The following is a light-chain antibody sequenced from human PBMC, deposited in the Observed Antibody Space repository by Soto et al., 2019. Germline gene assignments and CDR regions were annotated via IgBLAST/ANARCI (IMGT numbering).Light chain of an antibody. Sequence: QSALTQPASVSGSPGQSITISCTGTSSDVGGYNYVSWYQQHPGKAPKLTIYEVRNRPSGVSNRISGSKSGNTASLTISGLQAEDEADYYCSSYTTSSTWVFGGGTKVTVL. V-gene: IGLV2-14*01. CDR3: SSYTTSSTWV. CDR1: SSDVGGYNY. CDR2: EVR. J-gene: IGLJ3*02.